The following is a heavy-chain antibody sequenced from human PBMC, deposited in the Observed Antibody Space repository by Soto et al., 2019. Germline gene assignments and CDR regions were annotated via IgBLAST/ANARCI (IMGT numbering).Heavy chain of an antibody. CDR1: GVTFGSYA. CDR2: ISGSGGST. Sequence: PGGSLRLSCAASGVTFGSYAMSWVRQAPGKGLEWVSAISGSGGSTYYADSVKGRFTISRDNSKNTLYLQMNSLRAEDTAVYYCAINGGAAAADYYFDSWRQGPLVTVPS. J-gene: IGHJ4*02. V-gene: IGHV3-23*01. CDR3: AINGGAAAADYYFDS. D-gene: IGHD6-13*01.